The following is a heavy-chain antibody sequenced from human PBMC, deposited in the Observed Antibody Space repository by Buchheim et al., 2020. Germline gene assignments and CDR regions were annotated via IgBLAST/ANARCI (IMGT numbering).Heavy chain of an antibody. CDR3: AKYNTAMGLGAFDI. V-gene: IGHV3-23*01. J-gene: IGHJ3*02. D-gene: IGHD5-18*01. Sequence: EVQLLESGGGLVQPGGSLRLSCVASGFTFSNYAMNWVRQAPGKGLEWVSGVSGSGVSTYYADSVKGRVTISRDNSKNTLYPQMNSLRAEDTAVYYCAKYNTAMGLGAFDIWGQGT. CDR2: VSGSGVST. CDR1: GFTFSNYA.